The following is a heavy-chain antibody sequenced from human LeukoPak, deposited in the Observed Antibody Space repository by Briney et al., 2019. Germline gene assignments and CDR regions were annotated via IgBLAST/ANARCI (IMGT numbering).Heavy chain of an antibody. V-gene: IGHV1-46*01. D-gene: IGHD5-12*01. J-gene: IGHJ6*03. CDR2: INPRGGST. Sequence: ASVKVSCKASGYTFTSYYMHWVRQAPGQGLEWMGIINPRGGSTSYAQKFQGRVTMTRDMSTSTVYMELSSLRSGDTAVYYCARDLRSGYDFYYYYYMDVWGKGTTVTVSS. CDR3: ARDLRSGYDFYYYYYMDV. CDR1: GYTFTSYY.